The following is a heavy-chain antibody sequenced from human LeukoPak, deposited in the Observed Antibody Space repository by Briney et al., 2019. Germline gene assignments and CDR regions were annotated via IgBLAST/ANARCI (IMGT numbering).Heavy chain of an antibody. V-gene: IGHV4-4*07. CDR3: ARGRCSGGSCFLNWFDP. D-gene: IGHD2-15*01. J-gene: IGHJ5*02. CDR1: GSSISSYY. CDR2: IYTSGST. Sequence: SETLSLTCTVSGSSISSYYWSWIRPPAGQGLEWIGRIYTSGSTNYNPSLKSRVTMSVDTSKNQFSLKLSSVTAADTAVYYCARGRCSGGSCFLNWFDPWGQGTLVTVSS.